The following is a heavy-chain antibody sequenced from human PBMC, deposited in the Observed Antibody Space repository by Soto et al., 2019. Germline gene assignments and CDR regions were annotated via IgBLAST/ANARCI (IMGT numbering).Heavy chain of an antibody. V-gene: IGHV3-30*18. CDR3: AKGSATYYYDSSGRVTSSLGLLGPRKQRGFIMDV. J-gene: IGHJ6*02. CDR1: GFTFSSYG. Sequence: LRLSCAASGFTFSSYGMHWVRQAPGKGLEWVAVISYDGSNKYYADSVKGRFTISRDNSKNTLYLQMNSLRAEDTAVYYCAKGSATYYYDSSGRVTSSLGLLGPRKQRGFIMDVWGQGTTVTVS. D-gene: IGHD3-22*01. CDR2: ISYDGSNK.